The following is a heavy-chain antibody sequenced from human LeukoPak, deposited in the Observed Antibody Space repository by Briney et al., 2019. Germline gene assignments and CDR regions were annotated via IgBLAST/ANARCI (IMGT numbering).Heavy chain of an antibody. CDR1: GYSISSGYY. J-gene: IGHJ6*04. Sequence: PSETLSLTCAVSGYSISSGYYWGWIRQPPGKGLEWIGSMSHNRGTYYNPSLKSRVTISMDTSKNQFSLRLSSVTAADTAVYYCASYYASGVSAYNYYGMDAWGKGTTVTVSS. CDR2: MSHNRGT. CDR3: ASYYASGVSAYNYYGMDA. V-gene: IGHV4-38-2*01. D-gene: IGHD3-10*01.